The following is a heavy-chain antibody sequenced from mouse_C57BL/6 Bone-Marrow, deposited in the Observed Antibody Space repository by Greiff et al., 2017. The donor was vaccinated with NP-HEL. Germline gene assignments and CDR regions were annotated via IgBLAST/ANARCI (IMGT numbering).Heavy chain of an antibody. V-gene: IGHV1-64*01. CDR3: ARTKRGYYFDY. CDR2: IHPNSGST. Sequence: QVQLQQSGAELVKPGASVKLSCKASGYTFTSYWMHWVKQRPGQGLEWIGMIHPNSGSTNYNEKFKSKATLTVDKSSSTAYMQLSSLTSEDSAVYYCARTKRGYYFDYWGQGTTLTVSS. CDR1: GYTFTSYW. J-gene: IGHJ2*01. D-gene: IGHD1-3*01.